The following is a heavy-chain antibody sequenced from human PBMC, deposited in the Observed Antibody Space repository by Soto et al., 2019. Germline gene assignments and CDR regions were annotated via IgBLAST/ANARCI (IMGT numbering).Heavy chain of an antibody. Sequence: SETLSLTCTVSGGSISSYYLSWIRQPPGKGLEWIGYIYYSGSTNYNPSLKSRVTISVDTSKNQFSLKLSSVTAADTAVYYCARSDIAAFLIDYWGQGTLVTVYS. V-gene: IGHV4-59*01. CDR1: GGSISSYY. J-gene: IGHJ4*02. CDR3: ARSDIAAFLIDY. D-gene: IGHD5-12*01. CDR2: IYYSGST.